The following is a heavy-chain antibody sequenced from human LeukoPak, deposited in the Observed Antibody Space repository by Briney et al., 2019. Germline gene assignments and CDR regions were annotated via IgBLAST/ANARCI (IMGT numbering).Heavy chain of an antibody. CDR1: GFTFSSYA. Sequence: GGSLRLSCAASGFTFSSYAMSWVRQAPGKGLEWVSAISGSGGSTYYADSVKGRFTISRDNSKNTLYLQMNSLRAEDTAVYYCAILRLDYYDSSGSFDYWGQGTLVTASS. CDR2: ISGSGGST. CDR3: AILRLDYYDSSGSFDY. V-gene: IGHV3-23*01. J-gene: IGHJ4*02. D-gene: IGHD3-22*01.